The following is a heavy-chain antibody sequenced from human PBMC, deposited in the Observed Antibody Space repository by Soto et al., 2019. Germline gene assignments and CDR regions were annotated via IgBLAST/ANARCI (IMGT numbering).Heavy chain of an antibody. D-gene: IGHD4-4*01. CDR1: GFTFSSYS. CDR3: ARRTVTSTPSGMDV. V-gene: IGHV3-48*02. Sequence: GGSLRLSCAASGFTFSSYSMNWVRQAPGKGLEWVSYISSSSSTIYYADSVKGRFTISRDNAKNSLYLQMNSLRDEDTAVYYCARRTVTSTPSGMDVWGQGTTVTVSS. CDR2: ISSSSSTI. J-gene: IGHJ6*02.